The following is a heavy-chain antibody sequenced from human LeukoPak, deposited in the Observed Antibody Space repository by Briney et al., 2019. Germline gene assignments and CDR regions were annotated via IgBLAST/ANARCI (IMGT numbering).Heavy chain of an antibody. D-gene: IGHD2-15*01. V-gene: IGHV4-39*07. Sequence: SETLSLTCTVSGGSISSSSYYWGWIRQPPGKGLEWGGEIYHSGSTNYNPSLKSRVTISVDKSNNQFSLKLSSVTAADTAVYYCARDEKGSQTTLDYWGQGTLVTVSS. CDR3: ARDEKGSQTTLDY. CDR2: IYHSGST. J-gene: IGHJ4*02. CDR1: GGSISSSSYY.